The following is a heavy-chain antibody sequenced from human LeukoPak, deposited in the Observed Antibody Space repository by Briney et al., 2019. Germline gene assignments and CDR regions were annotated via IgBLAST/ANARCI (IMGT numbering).Heavy chain of an antibody. Sequence: GGSLRLSCAASGFTFSSYAMSWVRQAPGKGLEWVPAISGSGGSTYYADSVKGRFTISRDNSKNTLYLQMNSLRAEDTAVYYCANGEQWLANFDYWGQGTLVTVSS. D-gene: IGHD6-19*01. CDR3: ANGEQWLANFDY. CDR2: ISGSGGST. V-gene: IGHV3-23*01. CDR1: GFTFSSYA. J-gene: IGHJ4*02.